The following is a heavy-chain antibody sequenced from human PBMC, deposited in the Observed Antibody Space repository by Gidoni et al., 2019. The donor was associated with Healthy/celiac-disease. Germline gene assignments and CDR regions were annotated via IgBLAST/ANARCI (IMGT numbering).Heavy chain of an antibody. D-gene: IGHD1-26*01. CDR1: GFTFSSYS. V-gene: IGHV3-21*01. CDR3: ARDRAEPGRIGYYYYGMDV. J-gene: IGHJ6*02. CDR2: ISSSSSYI. Sequence: EVQLVESGGGLVKPGGSLRLSCAASGFTFSSYSMNWVRQAPGKGLEWVSSISSSSSYIYYADSVKGRFTISRDNAKNSLYLQMNSLRAEDTAVYYCARDRAEPGRIGYYYYGMDVWGQGTTVTVSS.